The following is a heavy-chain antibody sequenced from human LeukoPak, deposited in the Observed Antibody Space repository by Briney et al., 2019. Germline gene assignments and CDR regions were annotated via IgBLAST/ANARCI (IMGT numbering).Heavy chain of an antibody. CDR3: ARDQGSGKDYYYYGMDV. Sequence: GGSLRLSCAASGFTFSSYEMNWVRQAPGKGLEWVSYISSSGSTIYYADSVKGRFSISRDNAKNSLYLQMNSLRAEDTAVYYCARDQGSGKDYYYYGMDVWGQGTTVTVSS. CDR2: ISSSGSTI. D-gene: IGHD3-10*01. J-gene: IGHJ6*02. V-gene: IGHV3-48*03. CDR1: GFTFSSYE.